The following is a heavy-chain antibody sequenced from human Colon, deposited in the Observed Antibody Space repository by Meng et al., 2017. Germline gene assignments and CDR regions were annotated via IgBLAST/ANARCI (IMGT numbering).Heavy chain of an antibody. J-gene: IGHJ4*02. D-gene: IGHD3-22*01. CDR3: ATTGSRSSGS. V-gene: IGHV3-11*01. Sequence: QVQLVESGGGWVKPGVSLILSCAASGFIFSDYYIAWIRQTPGKGLEWVSYISTTGSIAYYADSVKGRFTISRDNAKNSVYLQMNSLRAEDTAVYYCATTGSRSSGSWGQGTLVTVSS. CDR1: GFIFSDYY. CDR2: ISTTGSIA.